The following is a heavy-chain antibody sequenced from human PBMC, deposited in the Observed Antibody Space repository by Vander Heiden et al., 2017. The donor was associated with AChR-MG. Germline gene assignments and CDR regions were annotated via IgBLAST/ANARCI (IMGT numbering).Heavy chain of an antibody. CDR2: IDWDDDK. J-gene: IGHJ4*02. CDR3: ARSYYNGGSCYSWEWLFDY. Sequence: QVTLRESGPALVKPTQTLTLTCTFSGFSLSPSGMCVSWIRQPPGKALEWLALIDWDDDKYYSTSLKTRRTISKDTSKNQVVLTMTNMDPVETATYYCARSYYNGGSCYSWEWLFDYWGQGTLVTVSS. V-gene: IGHV2-70*01. CDR1: GFSLSPSGMC. D-gene: IGHD2-15*01.